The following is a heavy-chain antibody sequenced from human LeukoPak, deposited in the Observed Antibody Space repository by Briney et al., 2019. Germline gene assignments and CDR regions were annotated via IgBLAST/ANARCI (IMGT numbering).Heavy chain of an antibody. Sequence: SETLSLTCSVSGDFITAYYWSWIRQPPGKGLEWIGYVYYTGSTEYNPSLRSRVTISLEMSKRQFSLQLNSVTPEDTAVYYCARGAVTGTRFNAFDIWGQGTMVTVSS. CDR2: VYYTGST. CDR1: GDFITAYY. V-gene: IGHV4-59*12. CDR3: ARGAVTGTRFNAFDI. J-gene: IGHJ3*02. D-gene: IGHD6-19*01.